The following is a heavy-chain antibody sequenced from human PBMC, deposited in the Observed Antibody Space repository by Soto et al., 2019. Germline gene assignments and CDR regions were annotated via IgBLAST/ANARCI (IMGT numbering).Heavy chain of an antibody. CDR2: ISGSEDRT. CDR3: GRTYTGG. V-gene: IGHV3-23*01. Sequence: LQSGGGVVQPGESLRLSCAASGFNLRDHALSWVRQAAGGGLEWVSGISGSEDRTNYADFVRGRFIISKDRVKNTLYLDMSALRVDDTAVYFCGRTYTGGWGQGTLVTVSS. J-gene: IGHJ4*02. CDR1: GFNLRDHA. D-gene: IGHD3-10*01.